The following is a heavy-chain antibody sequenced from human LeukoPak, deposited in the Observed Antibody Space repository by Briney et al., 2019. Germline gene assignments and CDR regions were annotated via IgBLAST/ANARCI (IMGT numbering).Heavy chain of an antibody. D-gene: IGHD5-12*01. J-gene: IGHJ4*02. CDR2: IRYDGSNK. Sequence: HRGGCLCPSCAASGFTFSSYGMHWVRQAPGKGLEWVAFIRYDGSNKYYADSVKGRFTISRDNSKNTLYLQMNSLRAEDTAVYYCCGYHYKIDYWGQGTLVTVSS. V-gene: IGHV3-30*02. CDR3: CGYHYKIDY. CDR1: GFTFSSYG.